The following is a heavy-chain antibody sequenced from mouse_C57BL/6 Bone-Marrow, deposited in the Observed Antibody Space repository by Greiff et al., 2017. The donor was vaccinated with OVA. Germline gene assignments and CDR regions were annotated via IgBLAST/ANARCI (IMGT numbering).Heavy chain of an antibody. J-gene: IGHJ4*01. V-gene: IGHV2-5*01. CDR2: IWRGGST. D-gene: IGHD1-1*02. CDR3: AKRGLGSPYAMDY. Sequence: QVQLQQSGPGLVQPSQSLSITCTVSGFSLTSYGVHWVRQSPGKGLEWLGVIWRGGSTDYNAAFMSRLSITKDNSKSQVFFKMNSLQADDTAIYYCAKRGLGSPYAMDYWGQGTSVTVSS. CDR1: GFSLTSYG.